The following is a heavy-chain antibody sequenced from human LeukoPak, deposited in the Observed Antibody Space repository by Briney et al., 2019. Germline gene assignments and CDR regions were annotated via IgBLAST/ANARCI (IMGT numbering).Heavy chain of an antibody. D-gene: IGHD3-10*01. CDR1: AGSISSNSYY. J-gene: IGHJ5*02. Sequence: KASETLSLACTVSAGSISSNSYYWGWIRQPPGKGLQWMGSIYYSGSTYYNPSLKSRVTISVDTSKNQFSLKLNSVTAADTAVYYCARNKYYYGSGNYGVPNWFDPWGQGTLVTVSS. CDR3: ARNKYYYGSGNYGVPNWFDP. CDR2: IYYSGST. V-gene: IGHV4-39*01.